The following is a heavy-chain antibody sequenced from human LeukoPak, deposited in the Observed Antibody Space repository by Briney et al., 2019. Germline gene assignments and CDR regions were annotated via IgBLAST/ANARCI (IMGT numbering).Heavy chain of an antibody. J-gene: IGHJ4*02. CDR2: ISSSGSTI. CDR3: ARGYQDYVLD. V-gene: IGHV3-48*04. Sequence: PGGSLRLSCAASGFTFSSYWMNWARQAPGKGLEWVSYISSSGSTIYYADSVKGRFTISRDNAKNSLYLQMNSLRAEDTAVYYCARGYQDYVLDWGQGTLVTVSS. CDR1: GFTFSSYW. D-gene: IGHD2/OR15-2a*01.